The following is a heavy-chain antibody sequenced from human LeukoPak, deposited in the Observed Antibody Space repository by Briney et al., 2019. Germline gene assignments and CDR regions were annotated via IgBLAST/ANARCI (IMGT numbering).Heavy chain of an antibody. CDR3: ARDGDTSALSEY. J-gene: IGHJ4*02. D-gene: IGHD2/OR15-2a*01. V-gene: IGHV3-21*04. CDR2: ISSSSSYI. CDR1: GFTFSSYS. Sequence: GGSLRLSCAASGFTFSSYSMNWVRQAPGKGLEWVSSISSSSSYIYYADSVKGRFTISRDNSKSTLYLHMDSLRAEDTAVYYCARDGDTSALSEYWGQGTLVTVSS.